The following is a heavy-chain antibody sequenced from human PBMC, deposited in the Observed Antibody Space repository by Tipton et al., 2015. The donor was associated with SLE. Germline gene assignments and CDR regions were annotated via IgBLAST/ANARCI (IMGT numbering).Heavy chain of an antibody. CDR1: GGSFSGYS. V-gene: IGHV4-34*01. CDR2: INPSGST. J-gene: IGHJ5*02. D-gene: IGHD3-9*01. CDR3: ARFFYYDNSRAWGWFDP. Sequence: TLSLTCAVYGGSFSGYSWSWIRQPPGKGLEWIGEINPSGSTNYNSSLKSRVTISIDTSKNQFSLKLSSVTAADTAVYYCARFFYYDNSRAWGWFDPWGQGTLVTVSS.